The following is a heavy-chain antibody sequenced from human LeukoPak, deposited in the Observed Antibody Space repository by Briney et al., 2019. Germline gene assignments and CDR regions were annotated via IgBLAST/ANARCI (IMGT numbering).Heavy chain of an antibody. Sequence: PSETLPLTCAVYGGSFSGYYWSWIRQPPGKGLEWIGEINHSGSTNYNPSLKSRVTISVDTSKNQFSLKLNSVTAADTAVYYCARVGLGSGWYLGQPSDYWGQGTLVTVSS. D-gene: IGHD6-19*01. J-gene: IGHJ4*02. CDR2: INHSGST. CDR3: ARVGLGSGWYLGQPSDY. V-gene: IGHV4-34*01. CDR1: GGSFSGYY.